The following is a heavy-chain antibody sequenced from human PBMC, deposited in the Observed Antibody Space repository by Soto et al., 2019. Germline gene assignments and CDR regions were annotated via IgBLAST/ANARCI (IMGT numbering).Heavy chain of an antibody. CDR3: ARGRRMITFGGVIVIPTT. D-gene: IGHD3-16*02. CDR1: SGSISSSNW. J-gene: IGHJ5*02. CDR2: IYHSGST. Sequence: SETLSLTCAVSSGSISSSNWWSWVRQPPGKGLEWIGEIYHSGSTNYNPSLKSRVTISVDKSKNQFSLKLSFVTAADTAVYYCARGRRMITFGGVIVIPTTWGQGTLVTVSS. V-gene: IGHV4-4*02.